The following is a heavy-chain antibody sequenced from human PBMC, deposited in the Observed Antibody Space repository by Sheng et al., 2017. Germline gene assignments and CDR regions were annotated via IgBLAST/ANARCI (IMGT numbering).Heavy chain of an antibody. Sequence: EVQLVESGGGLVQPGGSLRLSCAASGFTFSSYSMNWVRQAPGKGLEWVSYISSSSSTIYYADSVKGRFTISRDNAKNSLYLQMNSLRAEDTAVYYCARDRRDGYNLAYYYYYYMDVWGKGTTVTVSS. V-gene: IGHV3-48*01. J-gene: IGHJ6*03. D-gene: IGHD5-12*01. CDR2: ISSSSSTI. CDR1: GFTFSSYS. CDR3: ARDRRDGYNLAYYYYYYMDV.